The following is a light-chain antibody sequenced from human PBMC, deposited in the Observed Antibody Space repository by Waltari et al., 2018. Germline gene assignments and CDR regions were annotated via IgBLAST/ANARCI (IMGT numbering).Light chain of an antibody. CDR2: DAS. CDR1: KNISRW. J-gene: IGKJ4*01. CDR3: QHYSIYPIS. V-gene: IGKV1D-16*01. Sequence: IQMTQSPSSLSASVGDRVTITCRASKNISRWLAWYQQKPEKAPKSLIYDASNLQTGVLSRFSGSRSVTHFTLTISKLQPEDFATYYCQHYSIYPISFGGGTKVE.